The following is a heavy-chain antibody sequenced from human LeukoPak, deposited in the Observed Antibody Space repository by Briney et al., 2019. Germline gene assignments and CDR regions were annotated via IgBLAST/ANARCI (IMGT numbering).Heavy chain of an antibody. Sequence: GASVKVSCKASGYTFTSYDINWVRQATGQGLEWMGWMDPNSGNTGYAQKFQGRVTMTRNTSISTAYMELSSLRSEDTAVYYCARGPGRRSYYYMDVWGKGTTVTISS. V-gene: IGHV1-8*02. CDR3: ARGPGRRSYYYMDV. CDR2: MDPNSGNT. J-gene: IGHJ6*03. CDR1: GYTFTSYD.